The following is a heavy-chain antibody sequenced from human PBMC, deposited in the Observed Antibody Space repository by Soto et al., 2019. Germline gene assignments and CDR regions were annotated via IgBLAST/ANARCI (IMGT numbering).Heavy chain of an antibody. CDR3: AYLRGFTGYPAD. Sequence: QVQLQESGPGLVKPSQTLSLTCTVSGGSMSSEGYYWSWIRQHPGKGLEWIGYIYYSGLTDYNPSLKSRLTISVDKSKNEFYLKMRSVTAADTAVYYCAYLRGFTGYPADWGQGTLVTVSS. CDR2: IYYSGLT. J-gene: IGHJ4*02. CDR1: GGSMSSEGYY. V-gene: IGHV4-31*03. D-gene: IGHD3-16*01.